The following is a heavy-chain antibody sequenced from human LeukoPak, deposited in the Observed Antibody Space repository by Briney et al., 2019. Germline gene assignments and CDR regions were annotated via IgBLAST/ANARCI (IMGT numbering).Heavy chain of an antibody. Sequence: HPGGSLRLSCAASGFTFSSYSMNWVRQAPGKGLEWVSYISSSGSTIYYADSVKGRFTISRDNAKNSLYLQMNSLRAEDTAVYYCARDRGGAVANNWFDPWGQGTLVTVSS. J-gene: IGHJ5*02. V-gene: IGHV3-48*04. CDR2: ISSSGSTI. CDR3: ARDRGGAVANNWFDP. D-gene: IGHD6-19*01. CDR1: GFTFSSYS.